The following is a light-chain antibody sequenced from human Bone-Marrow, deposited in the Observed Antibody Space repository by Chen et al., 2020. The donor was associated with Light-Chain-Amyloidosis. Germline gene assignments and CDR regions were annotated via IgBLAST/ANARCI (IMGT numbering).Light chain of an antibody. Sequence: YVLTQPSSVSVAPGQTATIACGGNNLGSTIAHWYQHTPGKAPLWVVYDDSDRTSVIPERVSGSIAGKTATPTSSRVEAGDEADYYCQVWVRSSDRPVFGGGTKLTVL. CDR1: NLGSTI. J-gene: IGLJ3*02. V-gene: IGLV3-21*02. CDR3: QVWVRSSDRPV. CDR2: DDS.